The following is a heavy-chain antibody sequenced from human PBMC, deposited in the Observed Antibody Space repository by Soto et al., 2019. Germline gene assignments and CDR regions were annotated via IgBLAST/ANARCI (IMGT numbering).Heavy chain of an antibody. V-gene: IGHV4-4*02. CDR3: ARVTSSWGLVSYFDY. CDR1: GCSISSSNW. D-gene: IGHD6-13*01. Sequence: PSETLSLTCTVSGCSISSSNWWTWVRQAPGKGLEWIGETYHVGIPSYNPSLKSRVSISVDTSKNQFSLKLSSVTAADTAVYYCARVTSSWGLVSYFDYWGQGTLVTVSS. CDR2: TYHVGIP. J-gene: IGHJ4*02.